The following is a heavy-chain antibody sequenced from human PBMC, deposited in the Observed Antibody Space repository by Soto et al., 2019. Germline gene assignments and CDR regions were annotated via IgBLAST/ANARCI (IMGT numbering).Heavy chain of an antibody. Sequence: SETLSLTCALYGGSFDGYYWSWIRQSPGKGLEWIGEIHHSGSTKYNPSLKSRVSLSVDTSTKQFSLKMTSMTAADRGVYYCARGVDYWRGYLFWGQGTPGTVSS. CDR2: IHHSGST. V-gene: IGHV4-34*01. J-gene: IGHJ4*02. CDR3: ARGVDYWRGYLF. D-gene: IGHD3-3*01. CDR1: GGSFDGYY.